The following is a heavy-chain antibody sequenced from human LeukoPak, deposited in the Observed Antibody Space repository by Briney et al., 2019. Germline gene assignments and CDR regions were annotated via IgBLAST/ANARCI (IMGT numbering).Heavy chain of an antibody. D-gene: IGHD6-19*01. V-gene: IGHV1-2*02. Sequence: ASVKVSYKASGYTFVGYYMHWVRQAPGQGPEWMGWMNPNSGGTNFAQKFQGRVTMTRDTSISTAYMELSSLRSEDTAVYYCAREYSSGWYTDAFDIWGQGTMVTVSS. J-gene: IGHJ3*02. CDR3: AREYSSGWYTDAFDI. CDR1: GYTFVGYY. CDR2: MNPNSGGT.